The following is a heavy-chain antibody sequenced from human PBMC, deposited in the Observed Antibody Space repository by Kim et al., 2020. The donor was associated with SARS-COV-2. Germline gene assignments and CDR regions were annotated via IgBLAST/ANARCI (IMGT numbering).Heavy chain of an antibody. CDR3: ARHVRSSGRVDY. V-gene: IGHV4-39*01. Sequence: SETLSLTCTVSGGSISSSSYYWGWIRQPPGKGPEWIGSIYYSGSTYYNPSLKSRVTISVDTSKNQFSLKLSSVTAADTAVYYCARHVRSSGRVDYWGQGTLVTVSS. J-gene: IGHJ4*02. CDR2: IYYSGST. CDR1: GGSISSSSYY. D-gene: IGHD6-19*01.